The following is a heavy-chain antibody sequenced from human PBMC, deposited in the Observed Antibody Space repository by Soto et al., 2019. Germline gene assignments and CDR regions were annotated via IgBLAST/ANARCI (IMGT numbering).Heavy chain of an antibody. CDR1: GFTFGDSY. CDR2: ISPGSRYP. Sequence: SLRLSCARSGFTFGDSYMSWIRQPPGTGLQWLSYISPGSRYPSYADSVKGRFTISRDNAKRLLYLQMMSLTAVHTASYYCVRGGGGGVFDPWGQGTMVTVS. D-gene: IGHD2-15*01. J-gene: IGHJ5*02. V-gene: IGHV3-11*06. CDR3: VRGGGGGVFDP.